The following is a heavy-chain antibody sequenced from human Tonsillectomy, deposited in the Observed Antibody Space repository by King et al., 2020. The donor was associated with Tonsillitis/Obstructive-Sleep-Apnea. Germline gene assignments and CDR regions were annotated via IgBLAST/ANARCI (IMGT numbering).Heavy chain of an antibody. J-gene: IGHJ6*03. D-gene: IGHD3-9*01. Sequence: QLVQSGAEVKKPGASVQVSCQASGYTFPSYGISWLRPAPGQGLEWMGWISAYNGNTNYAQKLQGRVTLTTDTSTSTACMELRSLRSDDTAVYYCARDGYDILTGQYYYYMDVWGKGTTVTVSS. CDR1: GYTFPSYG. CDR3: ARDGYDILTGQYYYYMDV. CDR2: ISAYNGNT. V-gene: IGHV1-18*01.